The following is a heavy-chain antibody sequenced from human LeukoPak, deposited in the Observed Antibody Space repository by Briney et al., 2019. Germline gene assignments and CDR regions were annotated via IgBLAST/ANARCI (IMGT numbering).Heavy chain of an antibody. V-gene: IGHV4-39*07. J-gene: IGHJ4*02. CDR3: ARDRVRGVPHPGAFDY. CDR1: GGSISSGGYY. D-gene: IGHD3-10*01. CDR2: IYHSGST. Sequence: SQTLSLTCTVSGGSISSGGYYWSWIRQPPGKGLEWIGSIYHSGSTYYNPSLKSRVTISVDTSKNQFSLKLSSVAAADTAVYYCARDRVRGVPHPGAFDYWGQGTLVTVSS.